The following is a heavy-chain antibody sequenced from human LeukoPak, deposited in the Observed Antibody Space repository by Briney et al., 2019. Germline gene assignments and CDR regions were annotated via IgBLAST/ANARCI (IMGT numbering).Heavy chain of an antibody. Sequence: PSQTLSLTCTVSGGSISSGGYYWSWIRQPPGKGLEWIGYIYHSGSTYYNPSLKSRVTISVDRSKNQFSLKLSSVTAADTAVYYCARVGITMVRGVMGIFDYWGQGTLVTVSS. CDR2: IYHSGST. V-gene: IGHV4-30-2*01. J-gene: IGHJ4*02. CDR1: GGSISSGGYY. D-gene: IGHD3-10*01. CDR3: ARVGITMVRGVMGIFDY.